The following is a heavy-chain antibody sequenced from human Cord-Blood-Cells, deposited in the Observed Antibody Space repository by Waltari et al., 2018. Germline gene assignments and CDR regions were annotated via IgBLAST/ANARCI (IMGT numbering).Heavy chain of an antibody. J-gene: IGHJ1*01. CDR1: GFTFSSYS. D-gene: IGHD3-22*01. CDR2: ISSSSSYI. Sequence: EVQLVESGGGLVKPGGSLRLSCAASGFTFSSYSMNWVRRAPGKGREWVSSISSSSSYIYYADSVKGRFTISRDNAKNSLYLQMNSLRAEDTAVYYCARPPSDRGSKYFQHWGQGTLVTVSS. V-gene: IGHV3-21*01. CDR3: ARPPSDRGSKYFQH.